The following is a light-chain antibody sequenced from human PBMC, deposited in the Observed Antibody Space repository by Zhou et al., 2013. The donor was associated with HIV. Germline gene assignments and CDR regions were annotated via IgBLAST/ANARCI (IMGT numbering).Light chain of an antibody. CDR1: QSVRSN. Sequence: EIVMTQSPGTLSVSPGERATLSCRASQSVRSNLAWYQQKPGQAPRLLIYGASTRATGIPARFSGSGSGTEFTLTISSLQSEDFAVYYCQQYSTSPRFGGGTKVEIK. V-gene: IGKV3-15*01. J-gene: IGKJ4*01. CDR2: GAS. CDR3: QQYSTSPR.